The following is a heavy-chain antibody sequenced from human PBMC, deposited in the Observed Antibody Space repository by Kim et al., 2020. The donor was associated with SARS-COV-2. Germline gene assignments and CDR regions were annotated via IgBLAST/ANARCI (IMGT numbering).Heavy chain of an antibody. D-gene: IGHD3-10*01. J-gene: IGHJ6*02. CDR3: ARAYYYGSGSYWPGAYYYGMDV. CDR1: GFTFSSYW. CDR2: INSDGSST. Sequence: GGSLRLSCAASGFTFSSYWMHWVRQAPGKGLVWVSRINSDGSSTSYADSVKGRFTISRDNAKNTLYLQMNSLRAEDTAVYYCARAYYYGSGSYWPGAYYYGMDVWGQGTTVTVSS. V-gene: IGHV3-74*01.